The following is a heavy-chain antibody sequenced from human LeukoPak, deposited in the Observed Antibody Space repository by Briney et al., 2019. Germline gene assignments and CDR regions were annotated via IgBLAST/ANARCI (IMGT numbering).Heavy chain of an antibody. D-gene: IGHD2-15*01. Sequence: GGSLRLSCAVSGFTFSSYGMHWVRQAPGKGLEWVALVWNDGSNKYYADSVKGRFAISRDNSKNTLYLQMNGLRAEDTAVYYCARERCSASNCYALLYWGQGTLVTVSS. V-gene: IGHV3-33*01. CDR3: ARERCSASNCYALLY. J-gene: IGHJ4*02. CDR2: VWNDGSNK. CDR1: GFTFSSYG.